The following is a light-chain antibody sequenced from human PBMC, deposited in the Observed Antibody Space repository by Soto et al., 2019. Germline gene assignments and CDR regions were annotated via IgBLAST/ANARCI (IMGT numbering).Light chain of an antibody. CDR2: DVS. V-gene: IGLV2-14*01. CDR1: SSDVGGYNY. J-gene: IGLJ2*01. Sequence: QSALTQPASVSGSPGQSITIPCTGTSSDVGGYNYVSWYQQHPGKAPKLMIYDVSNRPSGVSNRFSGSKSGNTASLTISGLQAEDEADYYCSSYTSSSTRHVVFGGGTKLTVL. CDR3: SSYTSSSTRHVV.